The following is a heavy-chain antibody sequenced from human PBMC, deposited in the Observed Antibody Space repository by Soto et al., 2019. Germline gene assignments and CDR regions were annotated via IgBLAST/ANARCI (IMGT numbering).Heavy chain of an antibody. CDR1: GFTFSSYA. D-gene: IGHD6-19*01. CDR3: TTAPSIAVADNPFDY. Sequence: GGSLRLSCAASGFTFSSYAMHWVRQAPGKGLEWVGRIKSKTDGGTTDYAAPVKGRFTISRDDSKNTLYLQMNSLKTEDTAVYYCTTAPSIAVADNPFDYWGQGTLVTVSS. V-gene: IGHV3-15*01. CDR2: IKSKTDGGTT. J-gene: IGHJ4*02.